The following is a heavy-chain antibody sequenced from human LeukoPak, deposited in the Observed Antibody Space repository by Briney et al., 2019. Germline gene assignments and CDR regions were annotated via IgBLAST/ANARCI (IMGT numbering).Heavy chain of an antibody. J-gene: IGHJ4*02. CDR1: GFTFSSYG. Sequence: PGGSLRLSCAASGFTFSSYGMHWVRQAPGKGLEWVAVISYDGSNKYYADSVKGRFTISRDNSKNTLYLQMNSLRAEDTAVYYCARTGYSYGPPDYWGQGTLVTVSS. V-gene: IGHV3-30*19. CDR2: ISYDGSNK. D-gene: IGHD5-18*01. CDR3: ARTGYSYGPPDY.